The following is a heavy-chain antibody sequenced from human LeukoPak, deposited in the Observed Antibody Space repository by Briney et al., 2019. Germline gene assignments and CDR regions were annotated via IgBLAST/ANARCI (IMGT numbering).Heavy chain of an antibody. V-gene: IGHV5-51*01. CDR2: IYGDSDT. Sequence: GESLKISCKASGYIFTDYWIGWVRPMPGKGLEWMGIIYGDSDTRYSPSFQGQVTISADTSINTAYLEWSSLKAPDSAMYYCARELSYGPRAGDYWGQGTLVTVSS. CDR1: GYIFTDYW. J-gene: IGHJ4*02. D-gene: IGHD1-7*01. CDR3: ARELSYGPRAGDY.